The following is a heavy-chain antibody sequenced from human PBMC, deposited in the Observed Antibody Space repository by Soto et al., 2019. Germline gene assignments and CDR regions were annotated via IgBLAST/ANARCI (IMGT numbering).Heavy chain of an antibody. CDR3: AKQNYRSYDYYGMDV. CDR1: GYSLTSYW. J-gene: IGHJ6*02. V-gene: IGHV5-10-1*01. CDR2: IDPSDSYT. Sequence: GESLKISCKGSGYSLTSYWISWVRQMHEKGLEWMGRIDPSDSYTNYSPSFQGHVTISADKSNSTAYLQWSSLKASDTAMYYCAKQNYRSYDYYGMDVWGQGTTVTVSS. D-gene: IGHD1-7*01.